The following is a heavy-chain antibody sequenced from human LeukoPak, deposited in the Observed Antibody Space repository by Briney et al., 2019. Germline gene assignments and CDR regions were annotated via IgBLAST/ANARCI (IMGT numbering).Heavy chain of an antibody. CDR3: ARAVSVGYYYYMDV. Sequence: SETLSLTCTVSGGSISNHYCTRFRQPPGRGLEWIGYIYYSGNTNYDPSLKSRVTISVDTSKNQFSLKLSSVTAADTAVYYCARAVSVGYYYYMDVWGKGTTVTVSS. J-gene: IGHJ6*03. CDR1: GGSISNHY. CDR2: IYYSGNT. D-gene: IGHD2-15*01. V-gene: IGHV4-59*11.